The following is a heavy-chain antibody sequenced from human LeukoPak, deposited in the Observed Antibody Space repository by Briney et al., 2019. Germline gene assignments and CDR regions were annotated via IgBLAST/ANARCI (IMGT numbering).Heavy chain of an antibody. J-gene: IGHJ5*02. CDR1: GFTFSSYS. V-gene: IGHV3-21*01. CDR2: ISSSSSYI. Sequence: GGSLRLSCAASGFTFSSYSMNWVRQAPGKGLEWVSSISSSSSYIYYADSVKGRFTISRDNAKNSLYLQMNSLRAEDTAVYYCARDCFGDYYDSSGYNWFDPWGQGTLVTVSS. CDR3: ARDCFGDYYDSSGYNWFDP. D-gene: IGHD3-22*01.